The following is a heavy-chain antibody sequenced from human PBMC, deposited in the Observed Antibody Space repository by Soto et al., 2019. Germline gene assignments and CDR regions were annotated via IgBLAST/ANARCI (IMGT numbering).Heavy chain of an antibody. CDR1: GGSISGNT. J-gene: IGHJ3*02. CDR3: ARARYCTNGVCPAFAFDI. CDR2: IIPILGIA. D-gene: IGHD2-8*01. Sequence: GASVKVCWEGWGGSISGNTISWGGQAPGKRHEWMGTIIPILGIANYAQKFQGRVTITADKSTSTAYMELSSLRSEDTAVYYCARARYCTNGVCPAFAFDIWGQGTMVTVS. V-gene: IGHV1-69*02.